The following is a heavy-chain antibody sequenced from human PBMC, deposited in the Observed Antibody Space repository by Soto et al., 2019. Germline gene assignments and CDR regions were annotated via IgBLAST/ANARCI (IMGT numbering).Heavy chain of an antibody. J-gene: IGHJ4*02. CDR1: GGSISSSSHY. D-gene: IGHD3-22*01. CDR2: IYYSGST. CDR3: ARHCDSSGCYHPRLCDFDY. Sequence: PSETLSLTCSVSGGSISSSSHYWGWIRQPPGQGLEWIGTIYYSGSTYYSPSLKSRVTISVDTSKNQFSLKLSSVTAADTAVYYCARHCDSSGCYHPRLCDFDYWGQGALVTVSS. V-gene: IGHV4-39*01.